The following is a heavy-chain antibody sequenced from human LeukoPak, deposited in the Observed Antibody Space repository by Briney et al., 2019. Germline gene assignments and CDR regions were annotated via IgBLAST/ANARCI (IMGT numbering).Heavy chain of an antibody. CDR3: VGNLAMVRGYYFDY. V-gene: IGHV3-23*01. CDR1: GFTFSSYG. J-gene: IGHJ4*02. Sequence: GGSLRLSCAASGFTFSSYGMSWVRQAPGKGLEWVSAISGSGGSTYYADSAKGRFTISRDNSKNTLYLQMNSLRAEDTAVYYCVGNLAMVRGYYFDYWGQGTLVTVSS. CDR2: ISGSGGST. D-gene: IGHD3-10*01.